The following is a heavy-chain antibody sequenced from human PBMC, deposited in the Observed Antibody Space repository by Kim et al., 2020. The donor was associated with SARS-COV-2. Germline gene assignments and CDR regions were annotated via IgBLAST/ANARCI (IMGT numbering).Heavy chain of an antibody. V-gene: IGHV4-61*01. CDR1: GGSVSSSSYY. J-gene: IGHJ4*02. D-gene: IGHD3-10*01. CDR2: IYYSGST. Sequence: SETLSLTCTVSGGSVSSSSYYWSWIRQPPGKELEWIGYIYYSGSTNYNPSLKSRVTISVDTSKNQFSLKLSSVTAADTALYYCARVGGWGPGSQRSHFDYWGQGTLVTVSS. CDR3: ARVGGWGPGSQRSHFDY.